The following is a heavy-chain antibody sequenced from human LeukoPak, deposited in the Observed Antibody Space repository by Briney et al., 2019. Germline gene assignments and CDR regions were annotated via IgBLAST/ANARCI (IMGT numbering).Heavy chain of an antibody. CDR2: IITILGMA. Sequence: SVKVSCKASGGTFSSYAIIMVRQAPGHGREWLGGIITILGMANYAQKFQGRVTITADESTSTHYVELSSLRAEDTAVYYCAWEMVRASYGMDVWGKGTTVTVSS. J-gene: IGHJ6*04. CDR3: AWEMVRASYGMDV. CDR1: GGTFSSYA. V-gene: IGHV1-69*01. D-gene: IGHD3-10*01.